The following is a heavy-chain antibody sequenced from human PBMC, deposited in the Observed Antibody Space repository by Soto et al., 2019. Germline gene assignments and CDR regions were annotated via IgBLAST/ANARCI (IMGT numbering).Heavy chain of an antibody. CDR3: AKGIDSSGWYGPDYYYYGMDV. CDR2: ISGSGGST. J-gene: IGHJ6*02. Sequence: GGSLRLSCAASGFTFSSYAMSWVRQAPGKGLEWVSAISGSGGSTYYADSVKGRFTISRDNAKNSLYLQMNSLRAEDTALYYCAKGIDSSGWYGPDYYYYGMDVWGQGTTVTVSS. V-gene: IGHV3-23*01. CDR1: GFTFSSYA. D-gene: IGHD6-19*01.